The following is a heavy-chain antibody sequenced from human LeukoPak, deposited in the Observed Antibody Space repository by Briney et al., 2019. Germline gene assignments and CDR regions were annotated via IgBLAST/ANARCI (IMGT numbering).Heavy chain of an antibody. J-gene: IGHJ1*01. CDR1: GFTFSSYA. D-gene: IGHD3-22*01. V-gene: IGHV3-23*01. Sequence: GSLRLSCAASGFTFSSYAMSWVRQAPGKGLEWVSAISGSGSSTYYADSVKGRFTTSRDNSKNTLHLQMNSLRAEDTAVYYCAKGGPYYYDSRGYYYEAEYFQHWGQGTLVTVSS. CDR3: AKGGPYYYDSRGYYYEAEYFQH. CDR2: ISGSGSST.